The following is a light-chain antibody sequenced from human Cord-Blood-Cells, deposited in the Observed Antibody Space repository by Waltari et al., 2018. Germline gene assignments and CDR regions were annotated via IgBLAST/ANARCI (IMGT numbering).Light chain of an antibody. CDR1: SSDVGGYNY. J-gene: IGLJ2*01. CDR2: DVS. Sequence: QSALTQPRSVSGSPGQSVTISCTGTSSDVGGYNYVSWYQQHPGKAPKLMIYDVSKRPAGVPERFSGSKSGNTASLTISGLQAEDEADYYCCSYAGSYVVFGGGTKLTVL. V-gene: IGLV2-11*01. CDR3: CSYAGSYVV.